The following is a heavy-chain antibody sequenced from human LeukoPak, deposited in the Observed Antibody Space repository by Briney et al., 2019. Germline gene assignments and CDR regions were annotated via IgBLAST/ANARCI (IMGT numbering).Heavy chain of an antibody. Sequence: GGSLRLSCAASGFTFGSYSMNWVRQAPGKGLEWVSSIRSSTSYMYYADSVKGRFTISRDNAKNSLYLEMNSLRAEDTAVYYCARDSLTMIVGRQKRGLDYWGQGTLVTVSS. J-gene: IGHJ4*02. D-gene: IGHD3-22*01. CDR2: IRSSTSYM. CDR1: GFTFGSYS. CDR3: ARDSLTMIVGRQKRGLDY. V-gene: IGHV3-21*01.